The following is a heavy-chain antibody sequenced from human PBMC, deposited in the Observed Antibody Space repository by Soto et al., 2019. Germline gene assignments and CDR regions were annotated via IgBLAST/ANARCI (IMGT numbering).Heavy chain of an antibody. Sequence: EVQLVESGGGLVQPGRSLRLSCAASGFTFDDYAMHWVRQAPGKGLEWVSGISWNSGSIGYADSVKGRFTISRDNAKNSLYLQMNSLRAEDTALYYCAKDWDVWGQGPTVTVSS. CDR2: ISWNSGSI. J-gene: IGHJ6*02. V-gene: IGHV3-9*01. CDR1: GFTFDDYA. CDR3: AKDWDV.